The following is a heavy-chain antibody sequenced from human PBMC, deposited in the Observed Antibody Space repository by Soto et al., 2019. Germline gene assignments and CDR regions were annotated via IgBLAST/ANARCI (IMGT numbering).Heavy chain of an antibody. CDR2: ISYDGSNK. CDR1: GFTFSSYG. Sequence: QVQLVESGGGVVQPGRSLRLSCAASGFTFSSYGMHWVRQAPGKGLEWVAVISYDGSNKYYADSVKGRFTISRDNSKNTLYLQMNSLRAEDTAVYYCAKDQDQVYYFDYWGQGTLVTVSS. J-gene: IGHJ4*02. V-gene: IGHV3-30*18. CDR3: AKDQDQVYYFDY. D-gene: IGHD2-2*01.